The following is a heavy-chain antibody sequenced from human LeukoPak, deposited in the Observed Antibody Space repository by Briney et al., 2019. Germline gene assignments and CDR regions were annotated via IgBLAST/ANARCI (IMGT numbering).Heavy chain of an antibody. CDR3: ARTPVGESLYDY. V-gene: IGHV1-2*02. J-gene: IGHJ4*02. CDR2: INPNSGGT. CDR1: GYPFTGYY. D-gene: IGHD3-10*01. Sequence: ASVKVSCKASGYPFTGYYMHWVRQAPGQGLEWMGGINPNSGGTKYAQKFQGRVTMTRDTSISTAYMELSRLRSDDTAVYYCARTPVGESLYDYWGQGTLVTVSS.